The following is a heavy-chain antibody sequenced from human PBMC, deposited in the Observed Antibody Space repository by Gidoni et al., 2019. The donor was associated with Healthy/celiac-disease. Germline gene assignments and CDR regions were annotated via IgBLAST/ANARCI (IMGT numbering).Heavy chain of an antibody. D-gene: IGHD2-15*01. CDR1: GGSFSVYY. Sequence: QVQLQQWGAGLLKPSETLSLTCAVYGGSFSVYYCSWIRQPPGKGLEWIGEINHSGSTNYNPSLKSRVTISVDTSKNQFSLKLSSVTAADTAVYYCARVLGYCSGGSCYSRSYYYGMDVWGQGTTVTVSS. CDR3: ARVLGYCSGGSCYSRSYYYGMDV. V-gene: IGHV4-34*01. J-gene: IGHJ6*02. CDR2: INHSGST.